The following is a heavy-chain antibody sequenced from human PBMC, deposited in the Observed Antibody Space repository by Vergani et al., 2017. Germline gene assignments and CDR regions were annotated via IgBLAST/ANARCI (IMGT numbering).Heavy chain of an antibody. CDR3: ARNPDCGGVCYSDAFDI. CDR2: ISYSGST. D-gene: IGHD2-21*02. CDR1: GGSISSYY. Sequence: QLQLQESGPGLVKPSETLSLTCTVSGGSISSYYWSWIWQPPGQGLERIGYISYSGSTNYNPSLKGRVTISVDTSKSQFSLNLSSVTAADTAVYYCARNPDCGGVCYSDAFDIWGQGTMVSVSS. J-gene: IGHJ3*02. V-gene: IGHV4-59*01.